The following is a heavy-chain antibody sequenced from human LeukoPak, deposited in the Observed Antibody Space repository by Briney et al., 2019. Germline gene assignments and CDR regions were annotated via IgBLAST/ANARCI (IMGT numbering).Heavy chain of an antibody. D-gene: IGHD6-13*01. CDR2: IRYDGSNK. Sequence: GSLRLSCAASGFTFSSYGMHWVRQAPGKGMEWVAFIRYDGSNKYYADSVKGRFTISRDNSKNTLYLQMNSLRAEDTAVYYCANTISSSGYFDYWGQGTLVTVSS. CDR3: ANTISSSGYFDY. J-gene: IGHJ4*02. V-gene: IGHV3-30*02. CDR1: GFTFSSYG.